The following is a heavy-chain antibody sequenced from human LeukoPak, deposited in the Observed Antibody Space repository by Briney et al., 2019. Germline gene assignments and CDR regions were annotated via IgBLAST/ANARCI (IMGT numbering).Heavy chain of an antibody. V-gene: IGHV1-18*01. CDR2: ISAYNGNT. Sequence: ASVKVSCKASGYTFTSYGISWVRQAPGQGLEWMGWISAYNGNTNYAQKHQGRVTMTTDTSTSTAYMELRSLRSDDTAVYYCARDRSLELLWFGEASDYWGQGTLVTVSS. J-gene: IGHJ4*02. CDR3: ARDRSLELLWFGEASDY. CDR1: GYTFTSYG. D-gene: IGHD3-10*01.